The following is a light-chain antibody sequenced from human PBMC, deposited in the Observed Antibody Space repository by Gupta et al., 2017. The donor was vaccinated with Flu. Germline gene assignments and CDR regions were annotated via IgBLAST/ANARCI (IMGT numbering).Light chain of an antibody. CDR2: KAS. Sequence: DIQMTQSPSTLSASVGDRVTITCRASQSINNYLAWYQQKPGKAPQLLIHKASTLESGVPSRVSGSGSGTEFTLTITSLQPDDFATYYCQQYNSHFGQGTRLEIK. CDR1: QSINNY. CDR3: QQYNSH. J-gene: IGKJ5*01. V-gene: IGKV1-5*03.